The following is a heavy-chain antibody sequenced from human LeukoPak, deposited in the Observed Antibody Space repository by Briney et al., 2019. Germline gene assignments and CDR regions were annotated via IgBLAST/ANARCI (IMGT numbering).Heavy chain of an antibody. V-gene: IGHV4-38-2*02. CDR1: GYSISSGYY. J-gene: IGHJ4*02. CDR3: ARREASGSGYYGFDY. D-gene: IGHD3-3*01. Sequence: PSETLSLTCTVSGYSISSGYYWGWIRPPPGKGLEWIGSIYHSGSTYYNPSLKSRVTISVDTSKNQFSLKLSSVTAADTAVYYCARREASGSGYYGFDYWGQGNLVTVSS. CDR2: IYHSGST.